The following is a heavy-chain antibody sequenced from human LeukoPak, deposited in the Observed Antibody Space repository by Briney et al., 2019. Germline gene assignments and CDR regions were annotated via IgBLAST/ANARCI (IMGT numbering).Heavy chain of an antibody. J-gene: IGHJ4*02. D-gene: IGHD3-22*01. V-gene: IGHV1-8*03. CDR1: GYTFTSYD. CDR3: SCARDSSGYYFGY. CDR2: MNPNSGNT. Sequence: GASVLVSCKASGYTFTSYDINWVGQPAARGLEGMGWMNPNSGNTAYEQKFQGRVIITRNTSISTAYMDLSSLRSQDTDVYYSSCARDSSGYYFGYWGKGTPVTVSS.